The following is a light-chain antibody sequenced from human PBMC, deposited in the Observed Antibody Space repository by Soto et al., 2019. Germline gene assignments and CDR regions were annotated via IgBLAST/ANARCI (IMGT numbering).Light chain of an antibody. CDR1: QSLTNNY. CDR2: GAS. Sequence: EIVLTQSPGTLSLSPGERATLSCRASQSLTNNYFAWYQQQPGRALRLLIDGASTRATGIPDRFSGSGSGTYFPPIISRLDPEDVAFYYRQQNETVSTFGQGTKLEIK. J-gene: IGKJ1*01. CDR3: QQNETVST. V-gene: IGKV3-20*01.